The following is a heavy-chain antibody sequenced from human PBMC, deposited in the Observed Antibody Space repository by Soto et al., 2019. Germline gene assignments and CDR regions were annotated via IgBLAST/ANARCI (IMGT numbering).Heavy chain of an antibody. CDR1: GGSIDRSNYY. CDR2: TYYNGNA. CDR3: ARHFVAVVIKGWGY. J-gene: IGHJ4*02. D-gene: IGHD3-22*01. V-gene: IGHV4-39*01. Sequence: QLQLQESGPGLVKPSETLSLTCTVSGGSIDRSNYYWDWIRQPPGKGLEWIGTTYYNGNAYYNPSLNSRVTMSVDTSKTQFSLKLLAVTAADTAVYYCARHFVAVVIKGWGYWGQGTLVTVSS.